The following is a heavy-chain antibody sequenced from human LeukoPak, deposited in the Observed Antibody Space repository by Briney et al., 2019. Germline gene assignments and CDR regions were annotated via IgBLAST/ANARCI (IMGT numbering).Heavy chain of an antibody. V-gene: IGHV4-38-2*02. CDR1: GGYISGYY. Sequence: SETLSLTCTVSGGYISGYYWTWIRQPPGKGLEWIGSIYHSGSTYYNPSLKSRVTISVDTSKNQFSLKLSSVTAADTAVYYCARDLNDYDILTGYYRDWGQGTLVTVSS. CDR2: IYHSGST. J-gene: IGHJ4*02. CDR3: ARDLNDYDILTGYYRD. D-gene: IGHD3-9*01.